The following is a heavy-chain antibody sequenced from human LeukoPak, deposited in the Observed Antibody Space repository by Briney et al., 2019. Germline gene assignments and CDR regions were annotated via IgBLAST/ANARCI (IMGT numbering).Heavy chain of an antibody. CDR1: GYSFTSYW. CDR2: IYPGDSDT. Sequence: GESLKISCKGSGYSFTSYWIGWVRQMPGKGPEWMGIIYPGDSDTRYSPSFQGQVTISADKSISTAYLQWSSLKASDTAMYYCARLSRDGYNTYYFDYWGQGTLVTVSS. J-gene: IGHJ4*02. D-gene: IGHD5-24*01. V-gene: IGHV5-51*01. CDR3: ARLSRDGYNTYYFDY.